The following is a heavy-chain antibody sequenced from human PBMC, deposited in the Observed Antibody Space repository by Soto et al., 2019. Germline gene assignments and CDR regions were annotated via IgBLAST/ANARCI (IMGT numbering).Heavy chain of an antibody. V-gene: IGHV3-23*01. D-gene: IGHD6-6*01. J-gene: IGHJ4*02. CDR1: GFTFSKYA. Sequence: GGSLRLSCAASGFTFSKYAMSWVRQAPGKGLEWISAISASGATTYYADSVRGRFAISRDSSRNTLSLQMNSLRAEDTALYFCVKQGSYSTSSVDFWGQGTLVTVSS. CDR2: ISASGATT. CDR3: VKQGSYSTSSVDF.